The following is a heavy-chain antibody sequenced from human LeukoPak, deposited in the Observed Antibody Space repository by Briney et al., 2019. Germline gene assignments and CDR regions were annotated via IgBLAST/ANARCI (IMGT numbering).Heavy chain of an antibody. CDR3: AKGGGYEAQYYYYYLDV. J-gene: IGHJ6*03. CDR1: GFTFSSYA. CDR2: ISYDGSK. Sequence: GGSLRLSCAASGFTFSSYAMHWVRQAPGKGLEWVAVISYDGSKYYADSVKGRFTISRDNSKNTLYLQMKSLRAEDTAVYYCAKGGGYEAQYYYYYLDVWGKGTTVTISS. D-gene: IGHD5-12*01. V-gene: IGHV3-30*04.